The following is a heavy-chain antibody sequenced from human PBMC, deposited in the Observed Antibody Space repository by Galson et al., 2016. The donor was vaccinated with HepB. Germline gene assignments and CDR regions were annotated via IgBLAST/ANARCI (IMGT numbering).Heavy chain of an antibody. J-gene: IGHJ4*02. CDR2: IYHSGNT. Sequence: SETLSLTCTVSGDSISSSTYYWGWIRQPPGKGLEWIGSIYHSGNTHYNPSLKSRVTISVDTSKTQFSLMLSSVSAADTAVYFCARPRRRAADGSFAGFDYWGQGTLVTVSS. D-gene: IGHD6-13*01. CDR3: ARPRRRAADGSFAGFDY. CDR1: GDSISSSTYY. V-gene: IGHV4-39*01.